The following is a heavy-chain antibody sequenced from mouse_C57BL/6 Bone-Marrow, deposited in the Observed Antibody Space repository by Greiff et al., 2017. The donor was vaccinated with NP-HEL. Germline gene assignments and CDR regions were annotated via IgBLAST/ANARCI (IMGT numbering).Heavy chain of an antibody. D-gene: IGHD2-5*01. V-gene: IGHV5-2*01. CDR2: INSDGGST. CDR1: EYEFPSHD. J-gene: IGHJ4*01. Sequence: EVQVVESGGGLVQPGESLKLSCESNEYEFPSHDMSWVRKTPEKRLELVAAINSDGGSTYYPDTMERRFIISRDNTKKTLYLQMSSLRSEDTALYYCARHQVYYSKIPYAMDYWGQGTSVTVSS. CDR3: ARHQVYYSKIPYAMDY.